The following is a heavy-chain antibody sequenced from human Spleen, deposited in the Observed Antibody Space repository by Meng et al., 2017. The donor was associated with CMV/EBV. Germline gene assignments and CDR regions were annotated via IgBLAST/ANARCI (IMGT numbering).Heavy chain of an antibody. J-gene: IGHJ6*02. Sequence: GGSLRLSCAASGFTFTDYWMTWVRQAPGKGLEWVANIKQDGSEKYYVDSVKGRFTMSRDNAKKSLYLQMNSLRAEDTAMYYCARHYSGTYGMDVWGQGTTVTVSS. CDR2: IKQDGSEK. V-gene: IGHV3-7*01. CDR1: GFTFTDYW. D-gene: IGHD1-1*01. CDR3: ARHYSGTYGMDV.